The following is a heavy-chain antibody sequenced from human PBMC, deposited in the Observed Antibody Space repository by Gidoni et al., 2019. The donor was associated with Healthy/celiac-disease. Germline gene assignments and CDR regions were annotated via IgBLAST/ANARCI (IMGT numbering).Heavy chain of an antibody. CDR3: ARDPSGTDYYYYAMDV. CDR1: GFTFSNYA. V-gene: IGHV3-21*01. D-gene: IGHD6-19*01. Sequence: EVQLVESGGGLVKPGGSLRLSCASSGFTFSNYAMHWVRQAPGKGLEWVSSISSSSSYIYYADSVKGRFTISRHNAKNSLSLQMSSLRAGDTAVYYCARDPSGTDYYYYAMDVWGQGTTVTVSS. J-gene: IGHJ6*02. CDR2: ISSSSSYI.